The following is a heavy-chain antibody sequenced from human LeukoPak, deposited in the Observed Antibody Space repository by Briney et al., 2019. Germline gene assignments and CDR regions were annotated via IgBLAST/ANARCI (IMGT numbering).Heavy chain of an antibody. CDR3: ARDGVPWAAFDI. CDR2: ISSSSSYI. V-gene: IGHV3-21*01. CDR1: GFTFSSYS. Sequence: GGSLRLSCAASGFTFSSYSMNWVRQAPGKGLEWVSSISSSSSYIYYADSVKGRFTISRDNAKNSLYLQMNSLRAEDTAVYYCARDGVPWAAFDIWGQGTMVTVSS. D-gene: IGHD6-6*01. J-gene: IGHJ3*02.